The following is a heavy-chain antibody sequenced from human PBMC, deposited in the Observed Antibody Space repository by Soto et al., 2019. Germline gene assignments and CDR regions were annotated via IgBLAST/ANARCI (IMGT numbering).Heavy chain of an antibody. CDR1: GFTFSNYW. CDR3: ARGDCVGGTCYSLAGSFYYYMDV. Sequence: EVQLVESGGGLVQPGGSLRLSCAASGFTFSNYWMYWVRQAPGKGLEWVSRINSDGSVSSYADSVKGRLTISRDNVKNTLYLQMDSLGAEDTAVYYCARGDCVGGTCYSLAGSFYYYMDVWGKGTTVTVFS. V-gene: IGHV3-74*02. J-gene: IGHJ6*03. CDR2: INSDGSVS. D-gene: IGHD2-15*01.